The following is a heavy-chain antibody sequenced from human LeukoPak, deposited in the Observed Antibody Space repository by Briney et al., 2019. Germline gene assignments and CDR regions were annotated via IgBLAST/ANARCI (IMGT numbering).Heavy chain of an antibody. J-gene: IGHJ4*02. V-gene: IGHV4-59*01. CDR3: ARTRSSGTCDF. CDR2: IYYSGST. CDR1: DGSISGNY. Sequence: SETLTLTCTVSDGSISGNYWSWIRQPPGKGLEWIGYIYYSGSTNYSPSLKSRVTISVDVSKNQFSLKLNSVTAADTAVYYWARTRSSGTCDFWGQGTLVTVSS. D-gene: IGHD1-26*01.